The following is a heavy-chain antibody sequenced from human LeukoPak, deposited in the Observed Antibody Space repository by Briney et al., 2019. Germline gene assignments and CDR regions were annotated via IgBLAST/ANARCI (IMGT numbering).Heavy chain of an antibody. V-gene: IGHV4-4*07. D-gene: IGHD1-26*01. CDR1: GGSISSYY. Sequence: TSETLSLTCTVSGGSISSYYWSWIRQPAGKGLEWIGRIYTSGSTNYNPSLKSRVTMSVDTSKNQFSLKLSSVTAADTAVYYCARDRAEGAEYYYMDVWGKGTTVTVSS. CDR3: ARDRAEGAEYYYMDV. CDR2: IYTSGST. J-gene: IGHJ6*03.